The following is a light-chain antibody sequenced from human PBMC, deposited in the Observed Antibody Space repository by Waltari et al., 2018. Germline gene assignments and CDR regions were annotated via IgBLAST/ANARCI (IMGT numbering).Light chain of an antibody. Sequence: QSALTQPASVSGSPGQSITISCSGTGSDIGGFNYVSWYQQRPGKAPKLLIYGVSQRPSGVSDRFSGPKSGNRASLTISGLQAEDDSDYYCCSYTTTTTWVFGGGTKLTVL. CDR3: CSYTTTTTWV. CDR2: GVS. J-gene: IGLJ3*02. V-gene: IGLV2-14*03. CDR1: GSDIGGFNY.